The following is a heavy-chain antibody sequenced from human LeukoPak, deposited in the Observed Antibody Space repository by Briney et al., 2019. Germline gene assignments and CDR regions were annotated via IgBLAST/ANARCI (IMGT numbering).Heavy chain of an antibody. Sequence: SQTLSLTCAISGDSVSSNSAGWNWIRQSPSRGLEWLGRTYYRSNWYNDYALSVKSRITIDPDTSKSQFSLHLDSVTPEDTAVYYCAREVAVAGPFDYWGQGILVTVSS. V-gene: IGHV6-1*01. J-gene: IGHJ4*02. CDR2: TYYRSNWYN. CDR3: AREVAVAGPFDY. CDR1: GDSVSSNSAG. D-gene: IGHD6-19*01.